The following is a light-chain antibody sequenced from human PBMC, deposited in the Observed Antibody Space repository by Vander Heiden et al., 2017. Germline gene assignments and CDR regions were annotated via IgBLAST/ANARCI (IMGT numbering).Light chain of an antibody. J-gene: IGKJ1*01. CDR1: QNINNW. V-gene: IGKV1-5*01. CDR2: DAS. CDR3: QRYSSNPWT. Sequence: DIQMTQSPSTLSASVGDRVTITCRASQNINNWLAWYQQKRGKAPNLLIYDASSLQSGVPSRFSGSGSGTDFTLTISSLQPDDSATYYCQRYSSNPWTFGQGTKVEIK.